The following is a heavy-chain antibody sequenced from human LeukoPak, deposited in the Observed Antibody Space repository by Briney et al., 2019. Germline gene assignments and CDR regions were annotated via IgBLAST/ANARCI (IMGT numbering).Heavy chain of an antibody. CDR2: ISAYNGNT. J-gene: IGHJ4*02. CDR1: GYAFTSYG. CDR3: ARDIRTMAQGLSHLDY. V-gene: IGHV1-18*01. Sequence: ASVKVSCKASGYAFTSYGISWVRQAPGQGLEWMGWISAYNGNTSYAQKLQGRVTMTTDTSTSTAYMELRSLRSDDTAVYYCARDIRTMAQGLSHLDYWGQGTLVTVSS. D-gene: IGHD3-10*01.